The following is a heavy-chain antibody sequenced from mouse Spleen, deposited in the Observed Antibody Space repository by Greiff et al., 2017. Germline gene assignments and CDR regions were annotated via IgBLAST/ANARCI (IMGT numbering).Heavy chain of an antibody. V-gene: IGHV3-6*01. CDR3: VGSFAY. J-gene: IGHJ3*01. Sequence: DVKLQESGPGLVKPSQSLSLTCSVTGYSITSGYYWNWIRQFPGNKLEWMGYISYDGSNNYNPSLKNRISITRDTSKNQFFLKLNSVTTEDTATYYCVGSFAYWGQGTLVTVSA. CDR1: GYSITSGYY. D-gene: IGHD3-3*01. CDR2: ISYDGSN.